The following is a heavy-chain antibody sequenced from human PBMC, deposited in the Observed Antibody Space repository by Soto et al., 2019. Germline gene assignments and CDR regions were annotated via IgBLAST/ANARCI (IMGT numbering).Heavy chain of an antibody. V-gene: IGHV4-4*02. J-gene: IGHJ4*02. CDR3: ARDRADVSLGYYFDY. CDR2: IYHNGNT. Sequence: QVQLQESGPGLVKPSETLSLTCTVSGDSISNKDWWTWVRQPPGKGLQWIGEIYHNGNTKYNPSLQSRVTISVDESKIQFSLKLTSVTAADTAVYFCARDRADVSLGYYFDYWGQGTLVTVSS. CDR1: GDSISNKDW. D-gene: IGHD3-3*01.